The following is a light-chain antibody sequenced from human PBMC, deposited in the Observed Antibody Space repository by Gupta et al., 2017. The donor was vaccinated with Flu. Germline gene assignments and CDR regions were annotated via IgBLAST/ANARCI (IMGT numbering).Light chain of an antibody. CDR1: QGISDC. CDR3: QQYNNFALT. J-gene: IGKJ4*01. V-gene: IGKV3-15*01. Sequence: GERATLSCRANQGISDCLAWYQQKPRQAPKLLIYATSTRATGIPARFSGSGSGTEFTLTISSLQSEDFAVYYCQQYNNFALTFGGGTKVEIK. CDR2: ATS.